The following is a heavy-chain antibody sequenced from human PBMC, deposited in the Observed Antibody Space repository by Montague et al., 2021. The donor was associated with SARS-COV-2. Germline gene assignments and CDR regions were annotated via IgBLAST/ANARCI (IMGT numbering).Heavy chain of an antibody. CDR3: ARGAFSNGLDK. D-gene: IGHD6-19*01. V-gene: IGHV3-74*01. J-gene: IGHJ4*02. Sequence: SLRLSCAASGFTFRNYWMEWVRQGPGKGLVWVSNVNPDGTRTNYADSAKGRVTISRDNAKNTLYLRIDSLTADDTAVYYCARGAFSNGLDKWGQGTLVTVSS. CDR2: VNPDGTRT. CDR1: GFTFRNYW.